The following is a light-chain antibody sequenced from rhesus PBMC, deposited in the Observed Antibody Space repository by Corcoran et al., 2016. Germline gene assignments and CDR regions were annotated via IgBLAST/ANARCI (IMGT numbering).Light chain of an antibody. V-gene: IGKV1-32*02. CDR2: YAN. Sequence: DIQMSQSPSSLPASVGDRVTITCRASQGIRSYLNWYQQKPGKAPKLLIYYANSLASGVPSRFSGSGSGTDVTLTISSLQPEDFATYYCQQGNSNPLTFGGGTKVELK. CDR3: QQGNSNPLT. J-gene: IGKJ4*01. CDR1: QGIRSY.